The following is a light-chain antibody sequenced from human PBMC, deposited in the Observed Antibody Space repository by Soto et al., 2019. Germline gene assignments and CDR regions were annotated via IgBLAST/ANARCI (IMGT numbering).Light chain of an antibody. CDR1: SSDVGDYNY. Sequence: QSVLTQPASVSGSPEQSITISCTGTSSDVGDYNYVSWYQQHPGKAPKLIIYGVSNRPSGISNRFSGSKSGNTASLTISGLQAEDEADYYCSSYTSTNTLVFGGGTKVTVL. CDR3: SSYTSTNTLV. V-gene: IGLV2-14*01. CDR2: GVS. J-gene: IGLJ2*01.